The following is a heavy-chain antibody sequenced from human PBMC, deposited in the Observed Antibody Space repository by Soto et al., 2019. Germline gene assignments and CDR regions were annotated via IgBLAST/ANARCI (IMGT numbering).Heavy chain of an antibody. V-gene: IGHV1-69*04. D-gene: IGHD2-21*01. CDR2: IIPILGIA. Sequence: SVKVSCKSSACILSIYTIICIRQATGQRLEWMGRIIPILGIANYAQKFQGRVTITADKSTSTAYMELSSLRSEDTAVYYCARDQGTTSDDIVEFDPWGQGTLVTVSS. CDR1: ACILSIYT. CDR3: ARDQGTTSDDIVEFDP. J-gene: IGHJ5*02.